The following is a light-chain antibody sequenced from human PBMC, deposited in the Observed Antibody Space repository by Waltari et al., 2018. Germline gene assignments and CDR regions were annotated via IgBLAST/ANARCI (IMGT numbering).Light chain of an antibody. Sequence: EMTQSPSSLSASVGDRVNITCQAAQDVLNQVAWFQQRPGTPPRLMIYGASTLHTGVPARFSGSASVTVFTFTIAGLQPEDAATYYCQQYDSLPRAFGQGTKLEIK. CDR1: QDVLNQ. CDR3: QQYDSLPRA. V-gene: IGKV1-33*01. CDR2: GAS. J-gene: IGKJ2*01.